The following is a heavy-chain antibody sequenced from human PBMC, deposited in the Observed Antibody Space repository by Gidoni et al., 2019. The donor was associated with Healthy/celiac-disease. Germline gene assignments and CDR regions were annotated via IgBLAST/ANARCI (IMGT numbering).Heavy chain of an antibody. V-gene: IGHV1-2*02. J-gene: IGHJ4*02. CDR1: GYTFTGYY. D-gene: IGHD6-13*01. CDR2: INPNSGGT. CDR3: ARLKSSSWSPNFDY. Sequence: QVQLVQSGAEVKKPGASVKVSCKASGYTFTGYYMHWVRQAPGQGLEWMGWINPNSGGTNYAQKCQGRVTMTRDTSISTAYMELSRLRSDDTAVYYCARLKSSSWSPNFDYWGQGTLVTVSS.